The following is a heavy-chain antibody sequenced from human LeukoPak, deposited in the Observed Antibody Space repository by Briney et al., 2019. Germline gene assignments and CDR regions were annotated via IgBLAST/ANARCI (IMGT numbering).Heavy chain of an antibody. CDR2: ISGSGGSI. D-gene: IGHD2-21*02. CDR1: GFTFSSYA. J-gene: IGHJ4*02. V-gene: IGHV3-23*01. Sequence: GGSLRLSCAASGFTFSSYAMSWVRQAPGKGLEWVSAISGSGGSIYYADSVKGRFTISRDNSKNTLYLQMNSLRAEDTAVYYCAKDAAYCGGDCYSGDFDYWGQGTLVTVSS. CDR3: AKDAAYCGGDCYSGDFDY.